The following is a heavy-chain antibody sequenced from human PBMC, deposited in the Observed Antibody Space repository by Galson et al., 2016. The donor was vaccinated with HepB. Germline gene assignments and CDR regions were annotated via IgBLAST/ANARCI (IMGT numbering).Heavy chain of an antibody. CDR3: AKVRQLAYSYGMDV. J-gene: IGHJ6*02. Sequence: SLRLSCAASGFTFSYAWLNWVRQAPGKGLEWVAVISYDGSNKYYADSVKGRFTISRDNSKNTLYLQMNSLRAEDTAVYYCAKVRQLAYSYGMDVWGQGTTVTVSS. CDR1: GFTFSYAW. D-gene: IGHD6-6*01. V-gene: IGHV3-30*18. CDR2: ISYDGSNK.